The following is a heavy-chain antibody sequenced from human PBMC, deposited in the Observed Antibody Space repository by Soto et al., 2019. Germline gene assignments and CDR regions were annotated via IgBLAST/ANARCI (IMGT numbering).Heavy chain of an antibody. V-gene: IGHV3-53*04. CDR1: GFTVSSNY. Sequence: GGSLRLSCAASGFTVSSNYMSWVRQAPGKGLEWVSVIYSGGSTYYADSVKGRFTISRHNSKNTLYLQMNSLRAEDTAVYYCASQGQLGRNYYYYMDVWGKGTTVTVSS. CDR3: ASQGQLGRNYYYYMDV. CDR2: IYSGGST. D-gene: IGHD6-6*01. J-gene: IGHJ6*03.